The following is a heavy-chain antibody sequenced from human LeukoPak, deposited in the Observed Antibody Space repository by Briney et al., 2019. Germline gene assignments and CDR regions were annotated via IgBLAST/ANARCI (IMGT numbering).Heavy chain of an antibody. CDR3: ARHNSDFWSGYSYFDY. J-gene: IGHJ4*02. V-gene: IGHV5-51*01. Sequence: GESLKISCKGSRYTFANYGIGWVRQMPGKGLEWMGIIYPGDSDTRYSPSFQGQVTISADKSISTAYLQWSSLKASDTAMYYCARHNSDFWSGYSYFDYWGQGTLVTVSS. D-gene: IGHD3-3*01. CDR2: IYPGDSDT. CDR1: RYTFANYG.